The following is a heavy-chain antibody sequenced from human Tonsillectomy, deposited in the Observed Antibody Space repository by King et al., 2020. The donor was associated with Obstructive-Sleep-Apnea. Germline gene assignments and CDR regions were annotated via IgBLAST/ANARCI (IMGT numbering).Heavy chain of an antibody. CDR2: IYYSGST. V-gene: IGHV4-31*03. CDR1: GGSISSGGYY. CDR3: AQIWRPGYYGMDV. Sequence: QLQESGPGLVKPSQTLSLTCTVSGGSISSGGYYWSWIRQHPGKGLEWIGNIYYSGSTNYNPSLKSRLTISVDTSKNQFSLKLSSVTAADTAVYYSAQIWRPGYYGMDVWGQGTSVFVSS. D-gene: IGHD3-3*01. J-gene: IGHJ6*02.